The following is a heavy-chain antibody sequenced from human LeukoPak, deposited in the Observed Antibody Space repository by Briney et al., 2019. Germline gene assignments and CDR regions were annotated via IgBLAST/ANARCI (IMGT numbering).Heavy chain of an antibody. D-gene: IGHD2-15*01. CDR1: GVTFRNYG. CDR2: IWYDGSIK. Sequence: GRSLRLSCAASGVTFRNYGMHWVRQAPGKGLEWVAVIWYDGSIKYYADSVKGRFSISRDNSKNTLYLQMNSLRAEDTAVYYCARYCSGGTCKLGYYYYGMDVWGQGTTVTVSS. J-gene: IGHJ6*02. CDR3: ARYCSGGTCKLGYYYYGMDV. V-gene: IGHV3-33*01.